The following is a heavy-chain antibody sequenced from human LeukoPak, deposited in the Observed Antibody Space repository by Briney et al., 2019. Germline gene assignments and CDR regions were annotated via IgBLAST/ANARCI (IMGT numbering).Heavy chain of an antibody. V-gene: IGHV4-59*01. D-gene: IGHD4-17*01. J-gene: IGHJ3*02. Sequence: PSETLSLTCTVSGGSINSYYWSWIRQPPGKGLEWIGNVYYSGTTNYNPSLKSRVFISVDTSKNQFSLKLSSVTAADTAVYYCARESSYGDYGSGAFDIWGQGTMVTVSS. CDR1: GGSINSYY. CDR2: VYYSGTT. CDR3: ARESSYGDYGSGAFDI.